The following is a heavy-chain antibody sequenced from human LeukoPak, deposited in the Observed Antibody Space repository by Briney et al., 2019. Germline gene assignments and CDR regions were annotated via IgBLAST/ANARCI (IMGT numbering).Heavy chain of an antibody. V-gene: IGHV1-69*02. D-gene: IGHD6-13*01. CDR1: GYSFTSHW. J-gene: IGHJ6*02. Sequence: TGESLKISCKGSGYSFTSHWISWVRQAPGQGLEWMGRIIPILGIANYAQKFQGRVTITADKSTSTAYMELSSLRSEDTAVYYCARSDQQPYYYYGMDVWGQGTTVTVSS. CDR2: IIPILGIA. CDR3: ARSDQQPYYYYGMDV.